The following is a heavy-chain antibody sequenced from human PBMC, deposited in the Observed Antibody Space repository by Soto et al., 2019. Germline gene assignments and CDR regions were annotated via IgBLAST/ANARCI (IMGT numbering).Heavy chain of an antibody. V-gene: IGHV4-59*12. CDR2: IYYSGST. Sequence: SETLSLTCTVSGGSISSYCWSWIRQPPGKGLEWIGYIYYSGSTNYNPSLKSRVTISVDTSKNQFSLKLSSVTAADTAVYYCARVVLAGIAAVGTGRGWFDPWGQGTLVTVSS. CDR3: ARVVLAGIAAVGTGRGWFDP. CDR1: GGSISSYC. D-gene: IGHD6-13*01. J-gene: IGHJ5*02.